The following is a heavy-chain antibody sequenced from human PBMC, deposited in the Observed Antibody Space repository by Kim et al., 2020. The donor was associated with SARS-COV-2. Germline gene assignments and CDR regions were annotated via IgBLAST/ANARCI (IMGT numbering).Heavy chain of an antibody. D-gene: IGHD3-22*01. Sequence: TNSTPSLKSRVTISVDTSKNKFSLKLSSVPAADTAVYYCASFYDSSGYYYWGQGTLVTVSS. CDR3: ASFYDSSGYYY. CDR2: T. J-gene: IGHJ4*02. V-gene: IGHV4-34*01.